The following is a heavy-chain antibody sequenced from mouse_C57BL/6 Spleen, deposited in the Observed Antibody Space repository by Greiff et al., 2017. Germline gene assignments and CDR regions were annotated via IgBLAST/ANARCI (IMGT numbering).Heavy chain of an antibody. CDR3: ARSQANWDLSYWYFDV. D-gene: IGHD4-1*01. CDR1: GYTFTSYW. Sequence: VQLQQPGAELVKPGASVKLSCKASGYTFTSYWMHWVKQRPGRGLEWIGRIDPTSGGTKYNEKFKSKATLTVDKPSSTAYMQLSSLTSEDSAVYYCARSQANWDLSYWYFDVWGTGTTVTVSS. CDR2: IDPTSGGT. V-gene: IGHV1-72*01. J-gene: IGHJ1*03.